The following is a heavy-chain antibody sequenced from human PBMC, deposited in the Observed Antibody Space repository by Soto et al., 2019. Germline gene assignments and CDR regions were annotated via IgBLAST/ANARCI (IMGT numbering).Heavy chain of an antibody. D-gene: IGHD3-3*01. Sequence: GGSLRLSCAASGFTFSSYAMSWVRQAPGKGLEWVSAISGSGGSTYYADSVKGRFTISRDNSKNTLYLQMNSLRAEDTAVYYCAKDELEDFWSGGRLHYYYYMDVWGKGTTVTVSS. CDR2: ISGSGGST. CDR1: GFTFSSYA. CDR3: AKDELEDFWSGGRLHYYYYMDV. V-gene: IGHV3-23*01. J-gene: IGHJ6*03.